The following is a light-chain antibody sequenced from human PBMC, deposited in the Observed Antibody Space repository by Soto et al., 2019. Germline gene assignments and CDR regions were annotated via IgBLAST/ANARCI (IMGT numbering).Light chain of an antibody. V-gene: IGLV1-40*01. CDR3: QSYDSGLSGYV. Sequence: QSVLTQPPSVSGAPGQRVTVSCTGSSSNIGARYEVHWYQQLPGTAPKLLIYGNSNRPSGVPDRFSGSKSGTSASLAITGLQAEDEADYYCQSYDSGLSGYVFGTGTKLTVL. CDR1: SSNIGARYE. J-gene: IGLJ1*01. CDR2: GNS.